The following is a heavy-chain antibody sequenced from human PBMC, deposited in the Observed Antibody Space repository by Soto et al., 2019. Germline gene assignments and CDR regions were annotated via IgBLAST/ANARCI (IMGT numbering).Heavy chain of an antibody. J-gene: IGHJ4*02. Sequence: SETLSLTCTVSGGSISSGDYYWSWIRQPPGKGLEWIGEINHSGSTNYNPSLKSRVTISVDTSKNQFSLKLSSVTAADTAVYYCARAPHNYYGSGRYFDYWGQGTLVTVSS. CDR3: ARAPHNYYGSGRYFDY. CDR1: GGSISSGDYY. D-gene: IGHD3-10*01. CDR2: INHSGST. V-gene: IGHV4-30-4*01.